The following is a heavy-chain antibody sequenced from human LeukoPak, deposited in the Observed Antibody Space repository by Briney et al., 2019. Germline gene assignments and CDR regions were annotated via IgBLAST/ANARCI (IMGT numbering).Heavy chain of an antibody. Sequence: ASVKVSCKASGYTFTDYYMHWVQQAPGKGLEWMGRVDPEDGETIYAEKFQGRVTITADTSTDTAYMELSSLRSEDTAVYYCARRGYSSGWFGYYYYYMDVWGKGTTVTVSS. CDR1: GYTFTDYY. J-gene: IGHJ6*03. CDR2: VDPEDGET. V-gene: IGHV1-69-2*01. CDR3: ARRGYSSGWFGYYYYYMDV. D-gene: IGHD6-19*01.